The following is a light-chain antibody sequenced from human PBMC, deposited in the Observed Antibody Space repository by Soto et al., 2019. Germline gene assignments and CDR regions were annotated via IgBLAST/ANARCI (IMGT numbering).Light chain of an antibody. CDR2: DDS. CDR3: QAWDTRSDHRV. Sequence: SYVLTQPPSVSVAPGQTARIACGGNYVGDESVHWYQQKPGQAPVLVVYDDSDRPSGIPDRFSGSKSGNAATLTISRVEAGDEADYYCQAWDTRSDHRVFGGGTKVTVL. V-gene: IGLV3-21*02. CDR1: YVGDES. J-gene: IGLJ3*02.